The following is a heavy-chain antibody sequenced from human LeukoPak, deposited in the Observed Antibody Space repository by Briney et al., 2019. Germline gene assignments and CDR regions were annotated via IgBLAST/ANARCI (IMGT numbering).Heavy chain of an antibody. V-gene: IGHV3-7*01. J-gene: IGHJ4*02. D-gene: IGHD1-1*01. CDR3: ARDAWKDRYFDY. CDR2: IKQDGREK. CDR1: GFTFSSYW. Sequence: GGSLRLSCAASGFTFSSYWMXWVXXXXXXXXXXXXNIKQDGREKYYVDSVKGRFTISRDDAKNSLYLQINSLRAEDTAVYYCARDAWKDRYFDYWGQGTLVTVSS.